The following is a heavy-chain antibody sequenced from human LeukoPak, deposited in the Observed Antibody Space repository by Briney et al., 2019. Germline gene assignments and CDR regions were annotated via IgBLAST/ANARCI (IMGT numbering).Heavy chain of an antibody. CDR3: ARDFPYYYDISGYYLDY. CDR1: GFTVSSNS. CDR2: IKQDGSEK. V-gene: IGHV3-7*01. J-gene: IGHJ4*02. Sequence: GGSLRLSCTVSGFTVSSNSMSWVRQAPGKGLEWVANIKQDGSEKYYVDSVKGRFTISRDNAKNSLYLQMNSLRAEDTAVYYCARDFPYYYDISGYYLDYWGQGTLVTVSS. D-gene: IGHD3-22*01.